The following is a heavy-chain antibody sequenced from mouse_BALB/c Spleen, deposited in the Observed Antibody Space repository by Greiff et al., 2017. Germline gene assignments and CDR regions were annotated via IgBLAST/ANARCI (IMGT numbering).Heavy chain of an antibody. CDR1: GFTFSDYY. CDR3: ARGYGEAMDY. CDR2: ISDGGSYT. Sequence: EVKLVESGGGLVKPGGSLKLSCAASGFTFSDYYMYWVRQTPEKRLEWVATISDGGSYTYYPDSVKGRFTISRDNAKNNLYLQMSSLKSEDTAMYYCARGYGEAMDYWGQGTSVTVSS. D-gene: IGHD2-2*01. J-gene: IGHJ4*01. V-gene: IGHV5-4*02.